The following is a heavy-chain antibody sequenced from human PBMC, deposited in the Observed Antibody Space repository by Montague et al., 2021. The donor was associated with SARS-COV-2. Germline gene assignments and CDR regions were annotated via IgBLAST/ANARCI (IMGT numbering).Heavy chain of an antibody. J-gene: IGHJ6*02. CDR2: IYSSGST. CDR1: GGSIRSGSYY. CDR3: ARDYGDYSYYYGLDV. V-gene: IGHV4-61*02. Sequence: TLSLTCTVSGGSIRSGSYYWSWIRQPAGKGLEWIGRIYSSGSTNYNPSLKSRVTMSVDTSKNRFSLKVSSVTAADTAVYYCARDYGDYSYYYGLDVWGQGTTVTVSS. D-gene: IGHD4-17*01.